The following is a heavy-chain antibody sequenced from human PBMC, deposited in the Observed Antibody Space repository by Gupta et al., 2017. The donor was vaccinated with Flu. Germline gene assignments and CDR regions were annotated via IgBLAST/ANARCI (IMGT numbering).Heavy chain of an antibody. J-gene: IGHJ5*02. D-gene: IGHD2-2*02. CDR3: ARHCSTTSCYRGGYNWFDP. Sequence: GLEWMGWMNPNSGNTGYAQKFQGRVTMTRNTSISTAYMELSSLRSEDTAVYYCARHCSTTSCYRGGYNWFDPWGQGTLVTVSS. CDR2: MNPNSGNT. V-gene: IGHV1-8*01.